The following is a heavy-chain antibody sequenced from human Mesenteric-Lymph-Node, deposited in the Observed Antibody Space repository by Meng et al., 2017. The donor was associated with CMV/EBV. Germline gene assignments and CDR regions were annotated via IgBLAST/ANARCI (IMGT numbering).Heavy chain of an antibody. CDR1: GFTFSSYS. V-gene: IGHV3-21*01. D-gene: IGHD6-6*01. Sequence: GGSLRLSCAASGFTFSSYSMNWVRQAPGKGLEWVSSISSSSSYIYYADSVKGRFPISRDNAKSSLYLQMNSLRAEDTAVYYCARDTYSSSPAYYGMDVWGQGTTVTVSS. CDR2: ISSSSSYI. J-gene: IGHJ6*02. CDR3: ARDTYSSSPAYYGMDV.